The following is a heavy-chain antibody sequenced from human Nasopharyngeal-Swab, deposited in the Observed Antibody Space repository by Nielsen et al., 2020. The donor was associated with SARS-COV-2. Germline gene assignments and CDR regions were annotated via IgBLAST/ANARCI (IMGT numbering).Heavy chain of an antibody. CDR3: AKDRDSGDDSEEYYHYYGMDV. D-gene: IGHD5-12*01. CDR2: VSGSGKIT. J-gene: IGHJ6*02. V-gene: IGHV3-23*01. Sequence: GESLKISCLASGFTFNNNAMTWVRQAPGKGLEWVSTVSGSGKITYYADSVKGRFTISRDNSKNTLFLQMNNLRAEDTAIYYCAKDRDSGDDSEEYYHYYGMDVWGQGAPVTVSS. CDR1: GFTFNNNA.